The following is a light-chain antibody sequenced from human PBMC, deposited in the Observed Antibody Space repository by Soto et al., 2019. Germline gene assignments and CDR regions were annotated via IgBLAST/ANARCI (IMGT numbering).Light chain of an antibody. J-gene: IGLJ1*01. V-gene: IGLV2-14*01. CDR3: SSFTSSRAYV. CDR1: SSDVGGYNH. Sequence: QSALTQPASVSGSPGQSITISCTGTSSDVGGYNHVSWYQHHPGKAPKLMIYEVSNRPSGVSNRFSGSKSGNTASLTISGLQAEDEADYYCSSFTSSRAYVFGIGTKLTVL. CDR2: EVS.